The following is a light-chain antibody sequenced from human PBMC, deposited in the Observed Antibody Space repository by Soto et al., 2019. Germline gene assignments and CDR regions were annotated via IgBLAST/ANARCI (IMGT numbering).Light chain of an antibody. V-gene: IGLV2-14*01. CDR3: SSYTSRSTLV. J-gene: IGLJ1*01. Sequence: ALAQPASVSGSPGQSITISCTGTSSDVGGYNYVSWYQQHPGKAPNLMIYEVTNRPSGVSNRFSGSKSGNTASLTISGLQAEDEADYYCSSYTSRSTLVFGTGTKVTVL. CDR2: EVT. CDR1: SSDVGGYNY.